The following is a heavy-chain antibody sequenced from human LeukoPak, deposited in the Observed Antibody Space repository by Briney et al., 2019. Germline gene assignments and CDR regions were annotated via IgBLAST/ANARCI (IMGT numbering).Heavy chain of an antibody. D-gene: IGHD3-22*01. V-gene: IGHV1-69*04. CDR1: GGTFSSYA. CDR3: ASALDSSGYSLVDAFDI. J-gene: IGHJ3*02. CDR2: IIPILGIA. Sequence: ASVKVSCKASGGTFSSYAISWVRQAPGQGLEWMGRIIPILGIANYAQKFQGRVTITADKSTSTAYMELSSLRSEDTAVYYCASALDSSGYSLVDAFDIWGQGTMVTVSS.